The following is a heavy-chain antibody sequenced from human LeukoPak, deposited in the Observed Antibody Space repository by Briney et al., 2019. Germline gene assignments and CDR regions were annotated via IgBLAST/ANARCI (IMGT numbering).Heavy chain of an antibody. CDR1: GGSISTSNSY. CDR2: IYYSGNT. CDR3: ARTPRWFGSPNWFDP. V-gene: IGHV4-39*01. Sequence: SSETLSLTCAVSGGSISTSNSYWGWIRRPPGKGLEWVGSIYYSGNTYYNPSLKSRVTISVDTSKNQFSLKLSSVTAADTAVYYCARTPRWFGSPNWFDPWGQGTLVTVSS. J-gene: IGHJ5*02. D-gene: IGHD3-10*01.